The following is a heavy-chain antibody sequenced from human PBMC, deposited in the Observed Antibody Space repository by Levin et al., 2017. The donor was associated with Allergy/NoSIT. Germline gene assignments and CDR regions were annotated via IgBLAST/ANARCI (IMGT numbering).Heavy chain of an antibody. D-gene: IGHD3-16*01. Sequence: SETLSLTCTVSGGSISSSNFYWGWIRQSPGKGLEWIGSIYYSGSTYYNPSLKSRVTISVDTSKNQFSLKLNSVTAADTAVYYCARLRNHDYTWGTHPAVLFGYWGQGTLVTVSS. CDR1: GGSISSSNFY. CDR3: ARLRNHDYTWGTHPAVLFGY. V-gene: IGHV4-39*01. CDR2: IYYSGST. J-gene: IGHJ4*02.